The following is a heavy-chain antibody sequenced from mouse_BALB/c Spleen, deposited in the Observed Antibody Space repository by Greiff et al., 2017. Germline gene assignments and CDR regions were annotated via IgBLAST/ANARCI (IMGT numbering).Heavy chain of an antibody. D-gene: IGHD1-1*01. J-gene: IGHJ4*01. CDR2: IRLKSDNYAT. CDR1: GFTFSSYW. V-gene: IGHV6-6*02. Sequence: EVMLVESGGGLVQPGGSMKLSCVASGFTFSSYWMSWVRQSPEKGLEWVAEIRLKSDNYATHYAESVKGKFTISRDDSKSRLYLQMNSLRAEDTGIYYCTRDGSSPLYAMDYWGQGTSVTVSS. CDR3: TRDGSSPLYAMDY.